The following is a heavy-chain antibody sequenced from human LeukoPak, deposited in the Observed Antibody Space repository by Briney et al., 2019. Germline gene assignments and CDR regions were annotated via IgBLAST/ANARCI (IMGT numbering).Heavy chain of an antibody. CDR2: IRYDESTK. CDR3: AKDRGGSYYYYYYMDV. J-gene: IGHJ6*03. Sequence: GGSLRLSCAASGFTFSSYGMHWVRQAPGKGLEWVAFIRYDESTKYYADSVKGRFTISRDNSKDTLYLQMNSLRAEDTAVFYCAKDRGGSYYYYYYMDVWGKGTTVTVSS. V-gene: IGHV3-30*02. CDR1: GFTFSSYG. D-gene: IGHD2-15*01.